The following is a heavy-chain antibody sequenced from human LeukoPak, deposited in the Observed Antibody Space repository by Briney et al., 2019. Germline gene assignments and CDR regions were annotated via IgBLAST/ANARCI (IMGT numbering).Heavy chain of an antibody. CDR2: INHSGST. Sequence: SETLSLTCAVYGGSFSGYYWSWIRQPPGKGLEWIGEINHSGSTNYNPSLKSRVTISVDTSKNQFSLKLSSVTAADTAVYYCARDREPADYWGQGTLVTVSS. J-gene: IGHJ4*02. CDR3: ARDREPADY. V-gene: IGHV4-34*01. CDR1: GGSFSGYY. D-gene: IGHD1-14*01.